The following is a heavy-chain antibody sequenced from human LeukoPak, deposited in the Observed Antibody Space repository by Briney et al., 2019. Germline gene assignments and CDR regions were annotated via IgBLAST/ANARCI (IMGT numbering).Heavy chain of an antibody. Sequence: GGSLRLSCAASGFTFSTYGMHWVRQAPGKGLENVSGIGPDGGTTYYAKSVKGRFTISRDNSKNMVYLQMGSLRADDMAVYYCARGAQLTDYWGQGTLVTVSS. V-gene: IGHV3-64*01. CDR2: IGPDGGTT. CDR3: ARGAQLTDY. D-gene: IGHD6-13*01. J-gene: IGHJ4*02. CDR1: GFTFSTYG.